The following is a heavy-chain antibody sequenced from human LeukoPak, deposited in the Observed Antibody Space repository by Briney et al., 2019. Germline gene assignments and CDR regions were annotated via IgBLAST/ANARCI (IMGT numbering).Heavy chain of an antibody. Sequence: GGSLRLSCEASGFTFSSYAMSGVPQAPGKGLEWVSAISGSGGSTYYADSVKGRFTISRDNSKNTLYLQMNSLRAEDTAVYYCAKSPDCYFDYWGQGTLVTVSS. CDR2: ISGSGGST. J-gene: IGHJ4*02. V-gene: IGHV3-23*01. CDR1: GFTFSSYA. D-gene: IGHD3/OR15-3a*01. CDR3: AKSPDCYFDY.